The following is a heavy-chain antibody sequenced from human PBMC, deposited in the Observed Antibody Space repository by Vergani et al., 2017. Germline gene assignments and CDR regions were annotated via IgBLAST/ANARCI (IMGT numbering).Heavy chain of an antibody. CDR3: ARAGIWLPNN. J-gene: IGHJ4*02. CDR1: GGSLSGSY. CDR2: INHSGSA. Sequence: QVQLQQWGAGLVKPSETLSLTCVVHGGSLSGSYWSWIRPPPGKGLEWIGEINHSGSANYNPSLQRRVTISIDTSKNQFSLRLFSVTAADTAVYYCARAGIWLPNNWGQGTLVTVS. D-gene: IGHD3-9*01. V-gene: IGHV4-34*02.